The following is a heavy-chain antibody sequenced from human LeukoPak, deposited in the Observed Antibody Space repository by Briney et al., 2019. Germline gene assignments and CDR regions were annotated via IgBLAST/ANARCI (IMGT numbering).Heavy chain of an antibody. CDR2: ISSSSSYI. CDR1: GFTFSSYS. D-gene: IGHD6-19*01. Sequence: GGSLRLSCAASGFTFSSYSMNWFRQAPGKGLEWVSSISSSSSYIYYADSVKGRFTISRDNAKNSLYLQMNSLRAEDTAVYYCARINSGWYYFDYWGQGTLVTVSS. CDR3: ARINSGWYYFDY. J-gene: IGHJ4*02. V-gene: IGHV3-21*01.